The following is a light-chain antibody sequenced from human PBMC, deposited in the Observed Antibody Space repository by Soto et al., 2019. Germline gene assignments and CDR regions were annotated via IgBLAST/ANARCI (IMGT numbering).Light chain of an antibody. CDR3: QQYNSYWT. Sequence: DIQMTQSPSTLPASLGDRVTITFRASQSISSWLAWYQQKPGKAPKLLIYDASSLESGVPSRFSGSGSGTEFTLTISSLQPDDFATYYCQQYNSYWTFGQGTKVDIK. CDR2: DAS. J-gene: IGKJ1*01. CDR1: QSISSW. V-gene: IGKV1-5*01.